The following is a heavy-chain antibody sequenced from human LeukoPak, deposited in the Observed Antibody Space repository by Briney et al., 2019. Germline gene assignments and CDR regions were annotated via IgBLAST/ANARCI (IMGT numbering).Heavy chain of an antibody. Sequence: SGTLSLTCVVSNGSISSSNWWSWVRQTPGKGLEWIGEIYQSGSTNYHTSLRSRVTISVDKSKNQISLKVTSVTAADTAVYYCARTDSGWYYWGQGTLVTVSS. J-gene: IGHJ4*02. CDR3: ARTDSGWYY. D-gene: IGHD6-19*01. CDR1: NGSISSSNW. V-gene: IGHV4-4*02. CDR2: IYQSGST.